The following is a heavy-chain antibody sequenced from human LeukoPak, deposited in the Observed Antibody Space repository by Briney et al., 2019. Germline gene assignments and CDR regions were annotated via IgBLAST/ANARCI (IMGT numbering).Heavy chain of an antibody. Sequence: GESLKISCKGSGYSFTSYWIGWVRQMPGKGLEWMGIIYPGDSDTRYSPSFQGQVTISADKSISTAYLQWSSLKASDTAMYYCASQRAAAGPYYYGMDVWGQGTTVTVSS. CDR2: IYPGDSDT. CDR1: GYSFTSYW. CDR3: ASQRAAAGPYYYGMDV. D-gene: IGHD6-13*01. J-gene: IGHJ6*02. V-gene: IGHV5-51*01.